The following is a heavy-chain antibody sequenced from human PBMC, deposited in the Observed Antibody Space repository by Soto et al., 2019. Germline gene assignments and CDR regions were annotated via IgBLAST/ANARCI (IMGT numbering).Heavy chain of an antibody. CDR3: ASSMVRGVISPDYYYYYGMDV. J-gene: IGHJ6*02. CDR1: GFTFSSYA. V-gene: IGHV3-21*01. Sequence: PGGSLRLSCAASGFTFSSYAMSWVRQAPGKGLEWVSAISSSSSYIYYADSVKGRFTISRDNAKNSLYLQMNSLRAEDTAVYYCASSMVRGVISPDYYYYYGMDVWGQGTTVTVSS. D-gene: IGHD3-10*01. CDR2: ISSSSSYI.